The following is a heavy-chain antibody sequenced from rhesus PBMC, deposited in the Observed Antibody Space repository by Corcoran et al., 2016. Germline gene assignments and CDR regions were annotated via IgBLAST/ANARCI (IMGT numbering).Heavy chain of an antibody. V-gene: IGHV1S2*01. Sequence: QVQLWQSGAEVNKSWASVTVSCKASGYTFTDYYMHWVRQAPRQGLELMGWINLDNGNTEYEQKFHGRGRMTRVTWTGTAYMELKSLRSEDTAVYYCARDCTGSGCCAWGHYWGQGVLVTGS. J-gene: IGHJ4*01. CDR1: GYTFTDYY. CDR3: ARDCTGSGCCAWGHY. D-gene: IGHD2-21*01. CDR2: INLDNGNT.